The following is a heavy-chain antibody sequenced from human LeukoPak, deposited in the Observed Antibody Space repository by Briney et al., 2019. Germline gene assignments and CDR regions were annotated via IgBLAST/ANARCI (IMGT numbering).Heavy chain of an antibody. J-gene: IGHJ3*02. CDR3: ARATIWPVGAFDI. V-gene: IGHV3-21*01. CDR1: GFTFSSYS. D-gene: IGHD1-26*01. CDR2: ISSSSSYI. Sequence: TGGSLRLSCAASGFTFSSYSMNWVRQAPGKGLEWVSSISSSSSYIYYADSVKGRFTISRDNAKNSLYLQMNSLRAEDTAVYYCARATIWPVGAFDIWGQGTMVTVSS.